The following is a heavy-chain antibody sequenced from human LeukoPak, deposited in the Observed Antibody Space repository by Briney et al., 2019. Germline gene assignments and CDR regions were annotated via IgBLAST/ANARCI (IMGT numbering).Heavy chain of an antibody. D-gene: IGHD4-23*01. CDR3: ARHNTVVTPRYYYYGMDV. J-gene: IGHJ6*02. CDR2: IYPGDSDT. CDR1: EYSFTSYW. V-gene: IGHV5-51*01. Sequence: GESLKISCKGSEYSFTSYWIGWVRQMPGKGLKWMGIIYPGDSDTRYSPSFQGQVTISADKSISTAYLQWSSLKASDTAMYYCARHNTVVTPRYYYYGMDVWGQGTTVTVSS.